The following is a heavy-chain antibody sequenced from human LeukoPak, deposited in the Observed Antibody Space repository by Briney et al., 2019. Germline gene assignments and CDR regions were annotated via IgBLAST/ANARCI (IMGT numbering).Heavy chain of an antibody. V-gene: IGHV3-23*01. Sequence: GGSLRLSCAGSGFPFSSHGMNWVSHAPGKGLEWVSGISPGGPTYYADSVKGRFTISRDDSKNTLYLQMKNLRADDTAVYYCAKDGAWLRFDDWGQGILVTVSS. CDR2: ISPGGPT. D-gene: IGHD5-12*01. CDR3: AKDGAWLRFDD. J-gene: IGHJ4*02. CDR1: GFPFSSHG.